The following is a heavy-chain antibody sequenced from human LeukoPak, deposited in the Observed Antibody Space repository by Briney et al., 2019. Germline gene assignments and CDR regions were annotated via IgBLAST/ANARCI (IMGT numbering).Heavy chain of an antibody. CDR2: IHYSGST. CDR1: GGSISTYF. J-gene: IGHJ6*02. CDR3: ARGKDIVVVVAATPGDYYYGMGV. D-gene: IGHD2-15*01. Sequence: PSETLSLTCTGTGGSISTYFWSWIRQPPGKRLEWIGNIHYSGSTNYNPSLKSRVTISVDTSKNQFSLKLSSVTAADTAVYYCARGKDIVVVVAATPGDYYYGMGVWGQGTTVTVSS. V-gene: IGHV4-59*12.